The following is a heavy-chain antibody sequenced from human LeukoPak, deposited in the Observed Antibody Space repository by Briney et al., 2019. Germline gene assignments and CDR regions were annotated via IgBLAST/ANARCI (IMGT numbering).Heavy chain of an antibody. J-gene: IGHJ5*02. D-gene: IGHD1-26*01. Sequence: GASVKVSFKASGYTVTDYYFHWLRQAPGQGLEWMGLINPTGGSTGYAQKFQGRVTMTRDMSTSTDYMELSSLRSEDTAIYYCARDNSVGDNAWWFDPWGQGTLVTVSS. CDR2: INPTGGST. V-gene: IGHV1-46*01. CDR3: ARDNSVGDNAWWFDP. CDR1: GYTVTDYY.